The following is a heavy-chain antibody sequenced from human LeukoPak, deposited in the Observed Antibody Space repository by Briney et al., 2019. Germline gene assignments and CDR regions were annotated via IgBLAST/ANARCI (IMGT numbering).Heavy chain of an antibody. CDR3: AKASKDSSSWSGDCYVG. D-gene: IGHD6-13*01. V-gene: IGHV3-30*02. Sequence: GGSLRLSCAASGFAFSTYGMHWVRQAPGKGLEWVAFIRHVGSNEYYADSVRGRFAISRDNSQNTLHLQMNILRVEDTAVNYCAKASKDSSSWSGDCYVGWGQGTLVTVSS. CDR2: IRHVGSNE. CDR1: GFAFSTYG. J-gene: IGHJ4*02.